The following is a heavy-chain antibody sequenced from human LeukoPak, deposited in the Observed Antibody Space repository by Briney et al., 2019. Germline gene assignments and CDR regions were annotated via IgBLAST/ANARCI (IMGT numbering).Heavy chain of an antibody. CDR2: ISNNGRP. CDR3: ARHFITAAAPLPNDY. J-gene: IGHJ4*02. CDR1: GGSIRTYY. D-gene: IGHD1-20*01. Sequence: SSETLSLTCTVSGGSIRTYYWSWIRQPPGKGLEWIGYISNNGRPEYNPSLKGRVSISLNTPNNQLSLNLSNVTVADTAIYYCARHFITAAAPLPNDYWGQGTLVTVSS. V-gene: IGHV4-59*08.